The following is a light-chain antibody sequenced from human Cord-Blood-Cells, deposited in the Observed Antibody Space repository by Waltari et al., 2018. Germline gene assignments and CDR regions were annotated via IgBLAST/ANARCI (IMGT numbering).Light chain of an antibody. CDR1: QSISSY. Sequence: DIQMTHSPSSLSASVGDRVTITCRPSQSISSYLNWYQQKPGKAPKLLIYAASSLQSWVPSRFSGSGSRTDFTLTISSLQPEDFATYYCQQSYSTPRTFGQGTKVEIK. CDR3: QQSYSTPRT. J-gene: IGKJ1*01. CDR2: AAS. V-gene: IGKV1-39*01.